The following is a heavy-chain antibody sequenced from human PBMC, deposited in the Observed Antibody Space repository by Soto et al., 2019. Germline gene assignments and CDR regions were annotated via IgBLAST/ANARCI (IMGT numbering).Heavy chain of an antibody. V-gene: IGHV3-30-3*01. CDR3: ARDIGGVVVAARIFDY. Sequence: QVQLVESGGGVVQPGRSLRLSCAASGFTFSSYAMPWVRQAPGKGWGWVAVISYDGSNKYYADSVKGRFTISRDNSKNTLYLQMNSLRAEDTAVYYCARDIGGVVVAARIFDYWGQGTLVTVSS. CDR2: ISYDGSNK. D-gene: IGHD2-15*01. J-gene: IGHJ4*02. CDR1: GFTFSSYA.